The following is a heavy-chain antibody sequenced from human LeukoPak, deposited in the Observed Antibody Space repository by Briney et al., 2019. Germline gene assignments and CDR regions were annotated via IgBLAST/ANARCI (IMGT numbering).Heavy chain of an antibody. CDR1: NYSISSGYY. V-gene: IGHV4-38-2*02. Sequence: PSETLSLTCTVSNYSISSGYYWGWIRQPPGKGLEWIGDVYHSGTTNYNPSLKSRVAIPVDTSKNQFSLRLSSVTAADTAVYYCARGTGFDPWGQGTLVTVSS. J-gene: IGHJ5*02. CDR3: ARGTGFDP. D-gene: IGHD1/OR15-1a*01. CDR2: VYHSGTT.